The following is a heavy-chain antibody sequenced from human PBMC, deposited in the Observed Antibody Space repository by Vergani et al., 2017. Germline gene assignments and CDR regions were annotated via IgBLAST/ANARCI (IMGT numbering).Heavy chain of an antibody. CDR3: ARGEDDYGDPAPNWFDP. J-gene: IGHJ5*02. Sequence: QLQLQESGPGLVKPSETLSLTCTVSGGSISSSSYYWGWIRQPPGKGLEWIGSIYYSGSTYYNPSLKSRVTISVDTSKNQFSLKLSSVTAADTAVYYCARGEDDYGDPAPNWFDPWGQGTLVTVSS. CDR1: GGSISSSSYY. V-gene: IGHV4-39*01. D-gene: IGHD4-17*01. CDR2: IYYSGST.